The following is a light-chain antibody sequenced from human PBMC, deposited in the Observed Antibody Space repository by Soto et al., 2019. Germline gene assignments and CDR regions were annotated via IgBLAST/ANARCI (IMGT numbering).Light chain of an antibody. V-gene: IGLV2-23*03. CDR2: EGS. Sequence: QSVLTQPASVSGSPGQSITISCTGTSSDVGSYNLVSWYQEHPGKAPKLMIYEGSKRPSGVSNRFSGSKSGNTASLTISGLQADDEADYYCCSYAGINTFVVFGGGTQLTVL. J-gene: IGLJ2*01. CDR1: SSDVGSYNL. CDR3: CSYAGINTFVV.